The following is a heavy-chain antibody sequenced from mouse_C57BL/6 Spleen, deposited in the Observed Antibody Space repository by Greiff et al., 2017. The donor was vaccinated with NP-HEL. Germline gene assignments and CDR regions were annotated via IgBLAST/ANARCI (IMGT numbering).Heavy chain of an antibody. J-gene: IGHJ4*01. CDR3: VRQRDSHYYAMDY. Sequence: EVQLVESGGGLVQPKGSLKLSCAASGFSFTTYAMNWVRQAPGKGLEWVARLRSKSNNYATYYADSGKDRFTISRDDSESMLYLQMNNLKTDDTAMYYCVRQRDSHYYAMDYWGQGTSVTVSS. V-gene: IGHV10-1*01. CDR2: LRSKSNNYAT. CDR1: GFSFTTYA. D-gene: IGHD2-12*01.